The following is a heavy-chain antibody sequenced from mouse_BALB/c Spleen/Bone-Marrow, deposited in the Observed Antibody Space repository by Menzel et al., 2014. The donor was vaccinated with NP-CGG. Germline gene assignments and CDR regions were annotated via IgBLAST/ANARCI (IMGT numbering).Heavy chain of an antibody. D-gene: IGHD4-1*01. CDR2: INPGSGGT. CDR3: ARELGVFAY. CDR1: GYAFTNYL. V-gene: IGHV1-54*01. Sequence: QVQLQQSGAELVRPGTSVKVSCKASGYAFTNYLIEWVKQRPGQGFEWIGVINPGSGGTNYNEKFKGKATLTADKSSSTAYMQLSSLTSDDSAVYFCARELGVFAYWGQGTLVTVSA. J-gene: IGHJ3*01.